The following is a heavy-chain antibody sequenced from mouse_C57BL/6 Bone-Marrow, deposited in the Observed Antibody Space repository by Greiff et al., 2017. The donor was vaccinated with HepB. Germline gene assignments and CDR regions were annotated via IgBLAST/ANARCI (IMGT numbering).Heavy chain of an antibody. CDR1: GYTFTSYG. CDR3: ARGDYYGSSSGYFDY. CDR2: IYPRSGNT. J-gene: IGHJ2*01. Sequence: QVQLKQSGAELARPGASVKLSCKASGYTFTSYGISWVKQRTGQGLEWIGEIYPRSGNTYYNEKFKGKATLTADKSSSTAYMELRSLTSEDSAVYFYARGDYYGSSSGYFDYWGQGTTLTVSS. D-gene: IGHD1-1*01. V-gene: IGHV1-81*01.